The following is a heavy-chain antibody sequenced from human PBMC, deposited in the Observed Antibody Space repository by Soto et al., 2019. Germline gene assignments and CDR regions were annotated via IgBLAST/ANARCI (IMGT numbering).Heavy chain of an antibody. CDR1: GYTFTTND. D-gene: IGHD3-3*01. CDR3: ARTPGWSGYYGFDY. V-gene: IGHV1-8*01. J-gene: IGHJ4*02. Sequence: ASVKVSCKASGYTFTTNDINWVRQASGQGLEWMGWMKPNTGDSGSAQDFQGRITMTRDTATSTAYMELSSLSSEDTAVYYCARTPGWSGYYGFDYWGQGTLVTVSS. CDR2: MKPNTGDS.